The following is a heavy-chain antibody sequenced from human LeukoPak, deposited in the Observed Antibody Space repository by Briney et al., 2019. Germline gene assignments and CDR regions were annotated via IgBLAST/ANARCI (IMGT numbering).Heavy chain of an antibody. CDR1: GYTFTSYY. V-gene: IGHV1-46*01. D-gene: IGHD5-18*01. CDR2: INPSGGST. CDR3: AREGGGCSYGYADDGY. J-gene: IGHJ4*02. Sequence: ASVKVSCTASGYTFTSYYMHWVRQAPGQGLEWMGIINPSGGSTSYAQKFQGRVTMTRDTATSTVYMELSSLRSEDTAVYYCAREGGGCSYGYADDGYWGQGTLVTVSS.